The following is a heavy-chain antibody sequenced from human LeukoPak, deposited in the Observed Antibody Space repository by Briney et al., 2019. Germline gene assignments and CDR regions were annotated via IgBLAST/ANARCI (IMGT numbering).Heavy chain of an antibody. Sequence: PGRSLRLSCAASGFTFSSYAMHWVRQAPGKGLEWVAVISYDGSNKYYADFVKGRFTISRDNSKNTLYLQMNSLRAEDTAVYYCARDLVDYYDSSGYYPPSYWGQGTLVTVSS. CDR1: GFTFSSYA. D-gene: IGHD3-22*01. CDR3: ARDLVDYYDSSGYYPPSY. V-gene: IGHV3-30-3*01. CDR2: ISYDGSNK. J-gene: IGHJ4*02.